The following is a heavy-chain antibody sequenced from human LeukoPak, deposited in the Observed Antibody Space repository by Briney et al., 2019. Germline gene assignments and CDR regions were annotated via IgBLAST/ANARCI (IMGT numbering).Heavy chain of an antibody. Sequence: GGSLRLSCAASGFTFSSYGMNWVRQAPGKGLEWVSGISWNSGSIGYADSVKGRFTISRDNAKNSLYLQMNSLRAEDTALYYCAKVSYDSSGPFDYWGQGTLVTVSS. D-gene: IGHD3-22*01. CDR2: ISWNSGSI. V-gene: IGHV3-9*01. CDR3: AKVSYDSSGPFDY. J-gene: IGHJ4*02. CDR1: GFTFSSYG.